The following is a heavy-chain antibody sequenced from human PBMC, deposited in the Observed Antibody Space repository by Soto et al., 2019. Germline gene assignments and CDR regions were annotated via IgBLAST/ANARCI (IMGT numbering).Heavy chain of an antibody. CDR1: GFTFSSYA. CDR2: ISGSGGST. Sequence: GGSLILSCAASGFTFSSYAMSWVRQAPGKGLEWVSAISGSGGSTYYADSVKGRFTISRDNSKNTLYLQMNSLRAEDTAVYYCAKDRYIAAAGYNWFDPWGQGTLVTVSS. CDR3: AKDRYIAAAGYNWFDP. D-gene: IGHD6-13*01. V-gene: IGHV3-23*01. J-gene: IGHJ5*02.